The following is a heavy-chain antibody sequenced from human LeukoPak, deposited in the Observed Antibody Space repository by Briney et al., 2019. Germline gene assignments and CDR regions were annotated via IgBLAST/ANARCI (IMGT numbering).Heavy chain of an antibody. CDR2: IYPGDSDT. CDR3: ARGDYAGFYYLEF. J-gene: IGHJ4*02. CDR1: GYSFASYW. Sequence: KLGESLKISCKGSGYSFASYWIGWVRQMPGKGLEWMGIIYPGDSDTRYSPSFQGQVTISADKSISTAYLQWSSLKASDTAMYYCARGDYAGFYYLEFWGQGTLVTVSS. V-gene: IGHV5-51*01. D-gene: IGHD4-17*01.